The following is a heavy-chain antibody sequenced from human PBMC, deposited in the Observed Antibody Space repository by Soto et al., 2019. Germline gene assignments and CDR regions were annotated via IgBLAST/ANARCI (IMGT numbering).Heavy chain of an antibody. CDR2: INPYNGNT. CDR1: GYTFTSYG. J-gene: IGHJ3*02. Sequence: ASVKVSCKASGYTFTSYGISWVRQAPGQGLEWMGWINPYNGNTKYAQKLQGRVTMTTDTSTSTAYMELSSLRSEDTAVYYCARSRSSHDAFDIWGQGTMVTVSS. V-gene: IGHV1-18*01. D-gene: IGHD6-6*01. CDR3: ARSRSSHDAFDI.